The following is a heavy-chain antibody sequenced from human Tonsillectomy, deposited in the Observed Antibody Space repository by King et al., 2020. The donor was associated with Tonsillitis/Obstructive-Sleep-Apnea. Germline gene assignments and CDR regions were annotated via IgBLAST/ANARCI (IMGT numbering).Heavy chain of an antibody. Sequence: VQLVESGGGLVQPGGSLRLSCAASGFTFSSYAMSWVRQAPGKGLDWVSAISGSGGSTYYADSVKGRFTISRDNSKNTLYLQMNSLRAEDTAVYYCANKGIAAAGQHYYYYMDVWGKGTTVTVSS. CDR3: ANKGIAAAGQHYYYYMDV. V-gene: IGHV3-23*04. CDR1: GFTFSSYA. J-gene: IGHJ6*03. CDR2: ISGSGGST. D-gene: IGHD6-13*01.